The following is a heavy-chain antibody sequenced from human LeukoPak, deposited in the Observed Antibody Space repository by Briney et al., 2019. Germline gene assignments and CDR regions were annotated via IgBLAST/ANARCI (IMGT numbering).Heavy chain of an antibody. V-gene: IGHV3-48*02. CDR1: GFTFSNYG. J-gene: IGHJ4*02. CDR3: VSAAVAGTVY. D-gene: IGHD6-19*01. Sequence: GGSLRLSCAASGFTFSNYGMNWVRQAPGKGLEWVSHITSSSSTMYYADSVKGRFTISRDNAKNSLYLQMNSLRDEDTAVYYCVSAAVAGTVYWGQGTLVPVSS. CDR2: ITSSSSTM.